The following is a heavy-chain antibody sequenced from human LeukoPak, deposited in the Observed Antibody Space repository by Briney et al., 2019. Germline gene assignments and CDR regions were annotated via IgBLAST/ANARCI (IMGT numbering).Heavy chain of an antibody. Sequence: PGGSLRLSCAASGFTFRTYAMSWVRQAPGKGLEWVSVISGSGGSTYYADSVKGRFTISRDNSKNTLYLQMNSLRAEDTAVYYCARTYTNNAGYYLYWGQGTLVTVSS. CDR3: ARTYTNNAGYYLY. D-gene: IGHD3-22*01. CDR2: ISGSGGST. CDR1: GFTFRTYA. V-gene: IGHV3-23*01. J-gene: IGHJ4*02.